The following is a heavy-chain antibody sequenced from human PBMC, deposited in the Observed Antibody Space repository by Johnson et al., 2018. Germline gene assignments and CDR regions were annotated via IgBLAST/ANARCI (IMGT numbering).Heavy chain of an antibody. CDR1: GFTFSSYA. Sequence: QVQLVQSGGGVVQPGRSLRLSCAASGFTFSSYAMHWVRQAPGKGLDWVTLISYDGSNINYADSVKGRFTISRDNSKNTLYLQMNSLGAEDTAVYFCARGQMIVVGMDAVDIWGQGTMVTVSS. CDR2: ISYDGSNI. J-gene: IGHJ3*02. D-gene: IGHD3-22*01. CDR3: ARGQMIVVGMDAVDI. V-gene: IGHV3-30-3*01.